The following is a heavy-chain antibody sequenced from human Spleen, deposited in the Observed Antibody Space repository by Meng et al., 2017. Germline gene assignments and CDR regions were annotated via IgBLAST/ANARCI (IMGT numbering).Heavy chain of an antibody. J-gene: IGHJ3*02. D-gene: IGHD2-15*01. V-gene: IGHV3-23*01. CDR1: GFTFSSHA. Sequence: GESLKISCAASGFTFSSHAMSWVRQAPGKGLEWVSSISGSGGSTNYADSLKGRFTISRDNSKNTLFLQMNSLRAEDTAVYYCARVRNRYCTGGSCYHDAFDIWGQGTMVTVSS. CDR3: ARVRNRYCTGGSCYHDAFDI. CDR2: ISGSGGST.